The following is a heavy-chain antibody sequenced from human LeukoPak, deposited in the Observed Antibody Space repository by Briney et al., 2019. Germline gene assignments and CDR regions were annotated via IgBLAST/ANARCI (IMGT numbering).Heavy chain of an antibody. V-gene: IGHV3-23*01. Sequence: PGGSLRLSCEASGFTFRSYAMSWVRQAPGKGLEWVSAISGSGGSTYYADSVKGRFTISRDNSKNTLYLHMHRLRAEATAVYSSAKDRCCINDLCPGDFDYWGQGTLVTVSS. J-gene: IGHJ4*02. D-gene: IGHD2-8*01. CDR2: ISGSGGST. CDR3: AKDRCCINDLCPGDFDY. CDR1: GFTFRSYA.